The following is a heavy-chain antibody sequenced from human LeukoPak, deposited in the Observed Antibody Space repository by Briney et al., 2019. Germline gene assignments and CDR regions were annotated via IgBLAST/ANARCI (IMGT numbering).Heavy chain of an antibody. CDR1: GYTFTGYY. CDR3: AREGDYYDSSGSPGPFDY. J-gene: IGHJ4*02. D-gene: IGHD3-22*01. V-gene: IGHV1-2*02. Sequence: GASVKVSCKASGYTFTGYYMHWVRQAPGRGLEWMGWINPNSGGTNYAQKFQGRVTMTRDTSISTAYMELSRLRSDDTAVYYCAREGDYYDSSGSPGPFDYWGQGTLVTVSS. CDR2: INPNSGGT.